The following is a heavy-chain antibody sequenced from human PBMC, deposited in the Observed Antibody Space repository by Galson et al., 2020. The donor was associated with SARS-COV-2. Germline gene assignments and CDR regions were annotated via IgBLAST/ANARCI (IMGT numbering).Heavy chain of an antibody. CDR1: GFTFSSYS. D-gene: IGHD3-3*01. J-gene: IGHJ5*02. V-gene: IGHV3-21*01. Sequence: GGSLRLSCAASGFTFSSYSMNWVRQAPGKGLEWVSSISSSSSYIYYADSVKGRFTISRDNAKNSLYLQMNSLRAEDTAVYYCARDSSLWSGYLAPWGQGTLVTVSS. CDR2: ISSSSSYI. CDR3: ARDSSLWSGYLAP.